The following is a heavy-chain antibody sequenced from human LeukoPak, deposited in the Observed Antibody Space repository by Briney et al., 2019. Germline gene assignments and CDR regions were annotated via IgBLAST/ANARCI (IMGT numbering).Heavy chain of an antibody. J-gene: IGHJ6*02. V-gene: IGHV3-7*03. D-gene: IGHD3-16*01. CDR3: ARGGGLDV. CDR1: GFTVDSNY. CDR2: INHNGNVN. Sequence: GGSLRLSCAASGFTVDSNYLSWVRQAPGKGLEWVASINHNGNVNYYVDSVKGRFTISRDNAKNSLYLQMSNLRAEDTAVYFCARGGGLDVWGQGATVTVSS.